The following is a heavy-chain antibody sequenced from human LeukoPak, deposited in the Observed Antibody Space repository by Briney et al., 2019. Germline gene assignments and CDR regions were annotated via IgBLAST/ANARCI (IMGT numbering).Heavy chain of an antibody. V-gene: IGHV3-21*01. J-gene: IGHJ4*02. CDR3: VRHCSSSSCYDY. D-gene: IGHD2-15*01. CDR1: GFTFSSYS. Sequence: GGSLRLSCAASGFTFSSYSMNWVRQAPGKGLEWVSSISSSSSYIYYADSVKGRFTISRDNAKNSLYLQMNSLRAEDTAVYYCVRHCSSSSCYDYWGQGTLVTVSS. CDR2: ISSSSSYI.